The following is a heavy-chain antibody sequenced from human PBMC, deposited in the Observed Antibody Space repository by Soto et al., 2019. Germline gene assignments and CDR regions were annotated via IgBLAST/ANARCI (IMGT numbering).Heavy chain of an antibody. CDR3: AIRMYSTRWYYLDY. CDR2: ISAST. CDR1: GFTVSSYS. V-gene: IGHV3-23*01. D-gene: IGHD6-13*01. J-gene: IGHJ4*02. Sequence: EMQLLESGGCLVQAGGSLRLSCAASGFTVSSYSLNWVRQAPGKGLEWVSGISASTYYADSVKGRFTISRDTAKNTLYLQMNSLRAEDTAIYFCAIRMYSTRWYYLDYWGQGTLVTVSS.